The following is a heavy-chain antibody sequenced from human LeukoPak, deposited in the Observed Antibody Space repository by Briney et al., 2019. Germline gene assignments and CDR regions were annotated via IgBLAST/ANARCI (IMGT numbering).Heavy chain of an antibody. CDR1: GFTFSSYE. Sequence: GGSLRLSCAASGFTFSSYEMNWVRQAPGKGLEWVSYISSSGSTIYYADSVKGRFTISRDNSKNTLYLQMNSLRAEDTAVYYCARGQRAHVEWSNYMDVWGKGTTVTVSS. D-gene: IGHD1-26*01. J-gene: IGHJ6*03. V-gene: IGHV3-48*03. CDR2: ISSSGSTI. CDR3: ARGQRAHVEWSNYMDV.